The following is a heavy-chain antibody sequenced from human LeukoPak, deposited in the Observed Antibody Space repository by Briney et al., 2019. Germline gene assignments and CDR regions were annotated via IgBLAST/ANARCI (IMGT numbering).Heavy chain of an antibody. CDR2: ISGSGGST. V-gene: IGHV3-23*01. CDR3: AKVWRLPNWFDP. Sequence: GGSLRLSCAVSGFTFSSYAMSWVRQAPGKGLEWVSAISGSGGSTYYADSVKGRFTISRDNSKNTLYLQMNSLRAEDTAVYYCAKVWRLPNWFDPWGQGTLVTVSS. J-gene: IGHJ5*02. CDR1: GFTFSSYA. D-gene: IGHD5-12*01.